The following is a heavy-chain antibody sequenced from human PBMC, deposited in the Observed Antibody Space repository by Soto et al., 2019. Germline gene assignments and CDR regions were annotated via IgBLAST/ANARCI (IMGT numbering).Heavy chain of an antibody. D-gene: IGHD2-8*01. CDR2: ISSSGSTI. V-gene: IGHV3-11*01. CDR1: GFTFSDYY. J-gene: IGHJ4*02. CDR3: ARDAALTNAEWCMLYDY. Sequence: QVQLVESGGGLVQPGGSLRLSCAASGFTFSDYYMSWIRQAPGKGLEWVSYISSSGSTIYYADSVKGRFTISRDNAKNSLYLQMNSLRAEDTAVYYCARDAALTNAEWCMLYDYWGQGTLVTVSS.